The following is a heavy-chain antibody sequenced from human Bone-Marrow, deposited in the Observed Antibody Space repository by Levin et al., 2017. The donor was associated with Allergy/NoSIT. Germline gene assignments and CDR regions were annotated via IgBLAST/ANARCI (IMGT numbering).Heavy chain of an antibody. V-gene: IGHV4-34*01. CDR2: INHSGST. J-gene: IGHJ3*02. Sequence: SETLSLTCAVYGGSFSGYYWSWIRQPPGKGLEWIGEINHSGSTNYNPSLKSRVTISVDTSKNQFSLKLSSVTAADTAVYYCASFRLERDAFDIWGQGTMVTVSS. CDR3: ASFRLERDAFDI. CDR1: GGSFSGYY. D-gene: IGHD1-1*01.